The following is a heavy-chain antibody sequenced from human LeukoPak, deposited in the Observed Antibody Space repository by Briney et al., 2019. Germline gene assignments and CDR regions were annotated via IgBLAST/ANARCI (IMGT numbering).Heavy chain of an antibody. CDR2: INWNGGST. J-gene: IGHJ6*03. V-gene: IGHV3-20*04. D-gene: IGHD3-10*01. CDR3: ARVSGDRFGEFYYYYMDV. CDR1: GFTFDDYG. Sequence: GGSLRLSCAASGFTFDDYGMSWVRQAPGKGLEWVSGINWNGGSTGYADSVKGRFTISRNNAKNSLYLQMNSLRAEDTALYYCARVSGDRFGEFYYYYMDVWGKGTTVTVSS.